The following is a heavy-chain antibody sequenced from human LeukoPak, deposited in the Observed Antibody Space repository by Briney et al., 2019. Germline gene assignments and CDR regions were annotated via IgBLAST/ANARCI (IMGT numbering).Heavy chain of an antibody. J-gene: IGHJ3*02. CDR3: AKDPAATRDAFDI. CDR1: GFTFSSYG. CDR2: ISYDGSNK. Sequence: GGSLRLSCAASGFTFSSYGMHWVRQAPSNWLEWVAVISYDGSNKYYADSVKGRFTISRENSKNTLYLQMNSRRADDTAVYYCAKDPAATRDAFDIWGQGTMATVSS. D-gene: IGHD2-2*01. V-gene: IGHV3-30*18.